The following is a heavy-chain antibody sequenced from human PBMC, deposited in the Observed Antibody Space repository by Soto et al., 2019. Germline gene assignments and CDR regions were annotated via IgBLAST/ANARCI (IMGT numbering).Heavy chain of an antibody. CDR3: AREMSYYFDS. V-gene: IGHV4-30-2*01. J-gene: IGHJ4*01. CDR2: IYHSGAT. Sequence: QVQLQESGSGLVKPSQTLVLTCTVSGDSVSRDGYSWSWLRQPPGKGLEWIGYIYHSGATYYNPSLKSRVTTSLDKSKNQFSLRLASVTAADTAVHYCAREMSYYFDSWGHGTLVTVSS. CDR1: GDSVSRDGYS.